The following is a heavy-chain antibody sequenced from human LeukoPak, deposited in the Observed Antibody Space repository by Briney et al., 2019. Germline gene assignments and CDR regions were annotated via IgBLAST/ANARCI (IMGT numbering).Heavy chain of an antibody. CDR2: INNDGSTT. Sequence: GGSLRLSCAASGFTFANTWMHWVRQAPGKGLVWVSLINNDGSTTNYADSVKGRFTISRDNAKNTVYLQMNSLRAEDTAVYYCAKEVAAAGHFDYWGQGTLVTVSS. V-gene: IGHV3-74*01. D-gene: IGHD6-13*01. CDR3: AKEVAAAGHFDY. J-gene: IGHJ4*02. CDR1: GFTFANTW.